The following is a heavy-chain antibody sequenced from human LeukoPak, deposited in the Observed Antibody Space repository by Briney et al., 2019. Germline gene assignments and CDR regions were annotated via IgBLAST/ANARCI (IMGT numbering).Heavy chain of an antibody. V-gene: IGHV3-21*01. CDR1: GFTFSSYS. CDR2: ISSSSSYI. D-gene: IGHD3-16*01. CDR3: AREEAGGWGRTKNYFDY. Sequence: GGSLRLSCAASGFTFSSYSMNWVRQAPGKGLEWVSSISSSSSYIYYADSVKGRFTISRDNAKNSLYLQMNSLRAEDTAVYYCAREEAGGWGRTKNYFDYWGQGTLVTVSS. J-gene: IGHJ4*02.